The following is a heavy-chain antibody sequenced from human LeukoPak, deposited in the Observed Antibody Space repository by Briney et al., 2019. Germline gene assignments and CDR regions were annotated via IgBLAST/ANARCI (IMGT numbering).Heavy chain of an antibody. CDR3: ARDNYDNSGYYFDY. Sequence: SETLSLTCTVSGGSLSSSPYYWGWLRQPPGTGLEWIGEIYHSGRTNYTPSLKSRVTISVDKSKNQPSLKLSSVTAAGTAVYYCARDNYDNSGYYFDYWGQGTLVTVSS. J-gene: IGHJ4*02. CDR2: IYHSGRT. D-gene: IGHD3-22*01. CDR1: GGSLSSSPYY. V-gene: IGHV4-39*07.